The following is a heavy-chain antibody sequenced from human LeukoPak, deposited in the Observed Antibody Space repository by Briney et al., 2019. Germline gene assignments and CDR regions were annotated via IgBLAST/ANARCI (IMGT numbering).Heavy chain of an antibody. V-gene: IGHV4-34*01. CDR2: INHSGST. CDR3: ARRISSGPLTYDY. D-gene: IGHD6-19*01. Sequence: SETLSLTCAVYGGSFSGYYWSWIRQPPGKGLEWIGEINHSGSTNYNPSLKSRVTISVDTSKNQFSLKLSSVTAADTAVYYCARRISSGPLTYDYWGQGTLVTVSS. CDR1: GGSFSGYY. J-gene: IGHJ4*02.